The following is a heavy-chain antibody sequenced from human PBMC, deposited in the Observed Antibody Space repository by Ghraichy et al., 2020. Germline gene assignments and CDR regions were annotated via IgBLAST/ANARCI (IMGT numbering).Heavy chain of an antibody. Sequence: GGSLRLSCAASGFTFSSYSMNWVRQAPGKGLEWVSYISSSSSTIYYADSVKGRFTISRDNAKNSLYLQMNSLRDEDTAVYYCARDAGVIVPQGYFDYWGQGTLVTVSS. J-gene: IGHJ4*02. CDR1: GFTFSSYS. V-gene: IGHV3-48*02. CDR2: ISSSSSTI. CDR3: ARDAGVIVPQGYFDY. D-gene: IGHD3-16*02.